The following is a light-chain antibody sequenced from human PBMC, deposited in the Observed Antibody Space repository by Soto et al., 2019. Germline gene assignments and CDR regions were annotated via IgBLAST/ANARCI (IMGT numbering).Light chain of an antibody. V-gene: IGKV3-20*01. CDR1: QTIRSNY. J-gene: IGKJ1*01. CDR3: QQYGSSPWT. CDR2: GAS. Sequence: ETVLTQSPGTLSLSPGERATLSCRASQTIRSNYLAWYRQTPGQAPRLLFYGASNRATGIADMFSGSGSGTDFTLIISRLEPEDFALYYCQQYGSSPWTFGQGTKVEIK.